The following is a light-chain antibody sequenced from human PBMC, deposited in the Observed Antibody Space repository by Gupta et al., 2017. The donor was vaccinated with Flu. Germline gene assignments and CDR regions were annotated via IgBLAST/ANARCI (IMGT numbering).Light chain of an antibody. CDR1: QSISSNY. CDR3: QLYGSSPPSFT. Sequence: DIVLTPSPATLSSSPGGSATLSCTASQSISSNYLAWYQQKPGQAPRLLIYAASSRATGVTDRFSCSGSGTDFTLTLSRLEPADFALYYCQLYGSSPPSFTFGGGTKVEMK. CDR2: AAS. J-gene: IGKJ4*01. V-gene: IGKV3-20*01.